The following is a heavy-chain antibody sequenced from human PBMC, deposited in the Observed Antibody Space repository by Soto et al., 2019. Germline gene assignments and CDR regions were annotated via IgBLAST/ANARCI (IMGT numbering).Heavy chain of an antibody. J-gene: IGHJ4*02. CDR2: ISGSGGST. CDR1: GFTFSSYA. Sequence: GGSLRLSCAASGFTFSSYAMTWVRQAPGKGLEWVSVISGSGGSTYSADSVKGRFTISRDNPKNTLYLQMNSLRAEDTAIYYCAKDPYDSSGYYHDYWGQGTLVTVSS. V-gene: IGHV3-23*01. CDR3: AKDPYDSSGYYHDY. D-gene: IGHD3-22*01.